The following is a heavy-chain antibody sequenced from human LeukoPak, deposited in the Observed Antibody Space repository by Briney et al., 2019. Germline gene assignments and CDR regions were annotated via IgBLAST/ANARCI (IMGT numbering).Heavy chain of an antibody. J-gene: IGHJ5*02. V-gene: IGHV1-69*13. CDR2: IIPIFGTA. CDR1: GYTFTGYY. D-gene: IGHD6-13*01. Sequence: SVKVSCKASGYTFTGYYMHWVRQAPGQGLEWMGGIIPIFGTANYAQKFQGRVTITADESTSTAYMELSSLRSEDTAVYYCARGGRSIAAAVSYNWFDPWGQGTLVTVSS. CDR3: ARGGRSIAAAVSYNWFDP.